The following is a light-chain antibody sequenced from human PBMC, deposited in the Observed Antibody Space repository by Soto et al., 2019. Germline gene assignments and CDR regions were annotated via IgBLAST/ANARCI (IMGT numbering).Light chain of an antibody. Sequence: DIQMTQSPSTLSASVGDRVTITCRASQSISNWLAWYQQKPGKAPKLLIYKTSNLESGVPSRFSGSGSGTEFSLTISSLQPDDYATYYVQQYQSFAHTFGGGTRVEVK. J-gene: IGKJ4*01. CDR2: KTS. CDR3: QQYQSFAHT. CDR1: QSISNW. V-gene: IGKV1-5*03.